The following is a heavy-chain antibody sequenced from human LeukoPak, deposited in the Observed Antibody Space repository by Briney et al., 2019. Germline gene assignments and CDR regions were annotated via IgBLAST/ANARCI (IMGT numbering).Heavy chain of an antibody. CDR1: GFTFSSYS. V-gene: IGHV3-21*01. CDR3: ARGYDILTGYDY. Sequence: GGPLRLSCAASGFTFSSYSMNWVRQAPGKGLEWVSSISSSSSYIYYADSVKGRFTISRDNAKNSLYLQMNSLRAEDTAVYYCARGYDILTGYDYWGQGTLVTVSS. CDR2: ISSSSSYI. D-gene: IGHD3-9*01. J-gene: IGHJ4*02.